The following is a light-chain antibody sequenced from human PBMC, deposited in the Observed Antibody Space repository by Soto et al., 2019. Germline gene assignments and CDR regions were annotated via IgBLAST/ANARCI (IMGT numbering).Light chain of an antibody. Sequence: IVMTQFPATLSVFPGERATLSCRARQSVRSNFDWYQQKPCQAPRLLIYDATTRATGIPARFNGSGSGTEFTLSIRRLQSEDIAVYYCQKYNNWPTFDQGTKVDIK. CDR1: QSVRSN. J-gene: IGKJ1*01. V-gene: IGKV3-15*01. CDR2: DAT. CDR3: QKYNNWPT.